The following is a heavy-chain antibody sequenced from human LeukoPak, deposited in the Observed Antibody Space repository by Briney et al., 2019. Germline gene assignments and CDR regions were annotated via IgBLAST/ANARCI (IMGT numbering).Heavy chain of an antibody. J-gene: IGHJ4*02. D-gene: IGHD3-22*01. V-gene: IGHV1-46*01. CDR2: INPSGGNT. CDR1: GYTFTSYY. CDR3: ARDSSGYYYTFDY. Sequence: ASVKVSCKASGYTFTSYYMHWVRQAPGQGLEWMGIINPSGGNTSYAQKFQGRVAMTRDTSTSTVYMELSSLRSEDTAVYYCARDSSGYYYTFDYWGQGTLVTVSS.